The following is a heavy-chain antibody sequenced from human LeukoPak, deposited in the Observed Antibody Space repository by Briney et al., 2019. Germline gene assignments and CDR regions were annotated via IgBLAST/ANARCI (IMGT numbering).Heavy chain of an antibody. CDR1: GFSFSNYE. J-gene: IGHJ4*02. D-gene: IGHD2-15*01. Sequence: PGGSLRLSCAASGFSFSNYEMNWVRQAPGKGLEWVSHISSSGTTIDYGDSVRGRVTISRDNAKNSLYLQINSLRADDTAVYYCARGTPGYCSGGSCYPSWGQGTLVTVSS. CDR3: ARGTPGYCSGGSCYPS. V-gene: IGHV3-48*03. CDR2: ISSSGTTI.